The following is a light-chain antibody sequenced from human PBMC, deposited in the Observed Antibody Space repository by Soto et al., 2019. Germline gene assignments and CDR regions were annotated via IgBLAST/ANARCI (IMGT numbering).Light chain of an antibody. CDR2: EVT. V-gene: IGLV2-14*01. CDR3: SSYTSSNTLV. CDR1: SSDIGGYNY. J-gene: IGLJ1*01. Sequence: QPALTQPASVSGSPGQSITISCTGGSSDIGGYNYVSWFQQHPGKAPKLMIYEVTNRPLGVSNRFSGSKSGSTASLTISGLQAEDEADYYCSSYTSSNTLVFGTGTKLTVL.